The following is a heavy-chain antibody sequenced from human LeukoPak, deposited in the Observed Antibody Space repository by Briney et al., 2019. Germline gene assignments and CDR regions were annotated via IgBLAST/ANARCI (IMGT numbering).Heavy chain of an antibody. CDR1: GGSISSSSYY. Sequence: SETLSLTCTVSGGSISSSSYYWGWIRQPPGKGLEWIGSIYYSGSTYYNPSLKSRVTISVDTSKNQFSLKLSSVTAADTAVYYCASLIAAASFDPWGQGTLVTVSS. D-gene: IGHD6-13*01. CDR3: ASLIAAASFDP. J-gene: IGHJ5*02. V-gene: IGHV4-39*01. CDR2: IYYSGST.